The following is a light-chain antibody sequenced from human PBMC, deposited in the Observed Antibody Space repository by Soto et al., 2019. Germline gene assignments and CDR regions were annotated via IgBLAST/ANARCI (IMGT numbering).Light chain of an antibody. J-gene: IGKJ1*01. CDR3: QQYNNYPWT. CDR1: QSISSW. V-gene: IGKV1-5*03. Sequence: DIQMTQSPSTLSASVGDRVTITCRASQSISSWLAWDQQKPGKAPKLLIYKASSLESGVPSRFSGSGSGTEFHLTISSLQPDDFATYSCQQYNNYPWTFGQGTKVEIK. CDR2: KAS.